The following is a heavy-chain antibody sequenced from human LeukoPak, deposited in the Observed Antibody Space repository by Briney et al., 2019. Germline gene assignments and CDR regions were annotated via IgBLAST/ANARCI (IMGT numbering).Heavy chain of an antibody. D-gene: IGHD6-19*01. CDR1: GHSFTSYW. CDR3: ARHQLYSSGWADY. V-gene: IGHV5-51*01. J-gene: IGHJ4*02. Sequence: GESLKISCKGSGHSFTSYWIGWVRQLPGKGLEWMGIIYPGDSDTRYSPSFQGQVTISADKSISTAYLQWSSLKASDTAMYYCARHQLYSSGWADYWGQGTPVTVSS. CDR2: IYPGDSDT.